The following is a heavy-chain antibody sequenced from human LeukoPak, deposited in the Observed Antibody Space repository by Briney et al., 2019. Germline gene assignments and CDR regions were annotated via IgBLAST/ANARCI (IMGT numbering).Heavy chain of an antibody. CDR3: LRDLNWSLDQ. D-gene: IGHD1-20*01. CDR1: GFTFSNYM. V-gene: IGHV3-74*01. Sequence: GGSLRLSCAASGFTFSNYMMHWVRQAPGKGLVWVSRIKSDGITITYADSAKGRFTISRDNAKNTLYLQMNGLRAEDTAVYYCLRDLNWSLDQWGQGTLVTVSS. CDR2: IKSDGITI. J-gene: IGHJ4*02.